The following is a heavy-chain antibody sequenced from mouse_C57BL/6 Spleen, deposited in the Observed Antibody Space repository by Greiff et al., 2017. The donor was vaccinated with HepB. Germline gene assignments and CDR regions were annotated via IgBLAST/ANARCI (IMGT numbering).Heavy chain of an antibody. J-gene: IGHJ4*01. CDR3: ARHYYYDYDDYAMDY. D-gene: IGHD2-4*01. CDR2: ISSGGSYT. Sequence: EVKLVESGGDLVKPGGSLKLSCAASGFTFSSYGMSWVRQTPDKRLEWVATISSGGSYTYYPDSVKGRFTISRYNAKNTLYLQMSSLKSEDTAMYYCARHYYYDYDDYAMDYWGQGTSVTVSS. V-gene: IGHV5-6*01. CDR1: GFTFSSYG.